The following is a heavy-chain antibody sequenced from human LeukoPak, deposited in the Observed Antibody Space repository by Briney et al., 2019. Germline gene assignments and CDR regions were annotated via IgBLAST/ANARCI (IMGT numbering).Heavy chain of an antibody. CDR2: INPNSGGT. J-gene: IGHJ4*02. D-gene: IGHD3-22*01. V-gene: IGHV1-2*02. CDR1: GYTFTGYY. Sequence: ASVKVSCKASGYTFTGYYMHWVRQAPGQGLEWMGWINPNSGGTNYAQKFQGRVTMTEDTSTDTAYMELSSLRSEDTAVYYCATDPPRYYDSSGYYYWSYWGQGTLVTVSS. CDR3: ATDPPRYYDSSGYYYWSY.